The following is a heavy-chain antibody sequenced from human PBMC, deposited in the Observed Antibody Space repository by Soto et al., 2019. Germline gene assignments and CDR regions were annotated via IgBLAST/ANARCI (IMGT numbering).Heavy chain of an antibody. J-gene: IGHJ4*02. CDR1: GGSFSGYF. CDR3: VRGPYNYNSRYFDY. D-gene: IGHD1-1*01. Sequence: SETLSLTCTVSGGSFSGYFWTWIRQPPGKGLEWLAEINHSGITNYNPSVESRVSMSVDTSKNQFSLRLYSVTAADTAVYYCVRGPYNYNSRYFDYWGRGTLVTVSS. CDR2: INHSGIT. V-gene: IGHV4-34*01.